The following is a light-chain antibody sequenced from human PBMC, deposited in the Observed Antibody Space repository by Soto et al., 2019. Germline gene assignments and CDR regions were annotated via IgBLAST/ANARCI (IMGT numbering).Light chain of an antibody. CDR3: QKCKVAPFT. CDR1: EDINSR. J-gene: IGKJ4*01. V-gene: IGKV1-27*01. CDR2: AAS. Sequence: DIQMTQSPSSVSASVGDRVTISCRASEDINSRLAWYQQKPGKVPKLLIYAASTLQSGVPSRFSGSGSGTDFTLTISSLQPEDVATYYCQKCKVAPFTFGGGTKVDIK.